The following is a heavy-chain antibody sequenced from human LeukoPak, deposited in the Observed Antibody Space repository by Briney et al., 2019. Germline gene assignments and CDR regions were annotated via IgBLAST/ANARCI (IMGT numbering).Heavy chain of an antibody. Sequence: ASVKVSCKASGYTFNSHGISWVRQAPGQGLEWMGWISAYNGDTNYAQKFQGRVTLTTDRTTSTAYLELSSLRSEDTAVYYCATDRLPALRDGYTGAFDIWGQGTMVTVSS. V-gene: IGHV1-18*04. CDR2: ISAYNGDT. J-gene: IGHJ3*02. D-gene: IGHD5-24*01. CDR3: ATDRLPALRDGYTGAFDI. CDR1: GYTFNSHG.